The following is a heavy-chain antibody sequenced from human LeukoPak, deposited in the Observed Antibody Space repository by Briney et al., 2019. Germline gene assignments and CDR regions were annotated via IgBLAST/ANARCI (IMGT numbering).Heavy chain of an antibody. CDR2: IDTNVGRP. CDR3: ARDPYGFYFDN. D-gene: IGHD3-10*01. Sequence: ASVKVSCKSSGYNFITYYIHWVRQAPGQGLEWMGIIDTNVGRPTYAQHFQGRVTMTRDTSASTVYMELSSLRSEDTAVYFCARDPYGFYFDNWGLGTLVTVSS. J-gene: IGHJ4*02. CDR1: GYNFITYY. V-gene: IGHV1-46*01.